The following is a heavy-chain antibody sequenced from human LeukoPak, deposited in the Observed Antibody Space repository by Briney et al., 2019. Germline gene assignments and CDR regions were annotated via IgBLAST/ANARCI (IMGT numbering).Heavy chain of an antibody. V-gene: IGHV3-23*01. CDR2: ISTSGANT. D-gene: IGHD1-1*01. CDR3: ARSPTDNSREGVDY. J-gene: IGHJ4*02. CDR1: GFTFSTCA. Sequence: GGSLRLSCAASGFTFSTCAMSWVRQAPGKGLEWVSAISTSGANTYYGDPVKGRFTISRDNSQNTLSLQMNSLGAEDTAIYYCARSPTDNSREGVDYWGQGTLVTVSS.